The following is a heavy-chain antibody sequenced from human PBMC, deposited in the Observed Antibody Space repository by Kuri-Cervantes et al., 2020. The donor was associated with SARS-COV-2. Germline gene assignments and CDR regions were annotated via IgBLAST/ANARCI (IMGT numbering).Heavy chain of an antibody. Sequence: GESLKISCAASGFTFSSYDMHWVRQATGKGLEWVSAIGTAGDTYYPGSVKGRFTISRENAKNSLYLQMNSLRAGDMAVYYCARDLGGPRFGGMDVWGQGTTVTVSS. CDR2: IGTAGDT. D-gene: IGHD3-16*01. CDR1: GFTFSSYD. V-gene: IGHV3-13*01. J-gene: IGHJ6*02. CDR3: ARDLGGPRFGGMDV.